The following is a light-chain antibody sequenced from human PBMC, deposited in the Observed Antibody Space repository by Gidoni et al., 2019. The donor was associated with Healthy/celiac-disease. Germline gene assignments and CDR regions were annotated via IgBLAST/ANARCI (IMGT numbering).Light chain of an antibody. J-gene: IGLJ3*02. Sequence: QSALTQPASVSRSPGQSITISCTGTSSDGGGYNYVSWYQQHPGKAPKLMIYDVSNRPSGVSNRFSGSKSGNTASLTISGLQAEDEDDYYCSSYTSSSTWVFGGGTKLTVL. CDR3: SSYTSSSTWV. CDR2: DVS. CDR1: SSDGGGYNY. V-gene: IGLV2-14*01.